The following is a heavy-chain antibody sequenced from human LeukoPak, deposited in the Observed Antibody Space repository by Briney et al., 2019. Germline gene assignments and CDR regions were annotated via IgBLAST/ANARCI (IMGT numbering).Heavy chain of an antibody. J-gene: IGHJ3*02. D-gene: IGHD4-17*01. V-gene: IGHV1-46*01. CDR3: ARDRSLYGDYGNDAFDI. Sequence: GASVKVSCKASGYTFTSYYMHWVRQAPGQGLEWMGIINPSGGSTSYAQKFQGRVTMTRDTSTSTVYMELSSPRSEDTAVYYCARDRSLYGDYGNDAFDIWGQGTMVTVSS. CDR1: GYTFTSYY. CDR2: INPSGGST.